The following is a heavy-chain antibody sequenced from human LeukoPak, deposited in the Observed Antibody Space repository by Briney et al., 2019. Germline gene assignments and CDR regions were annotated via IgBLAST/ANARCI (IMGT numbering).Heavy chain of an antibody. Sequence: GASVKVSCKASGYTFTGHYMHWVRQAPGQGLEWMGWINPNSGGTNCAQKFQGRVTMTRDTSISTAYMELSSLRSDDTAVYYCARGGRGYSYGFDYWGQGTLVTVSS. CDR2: INPNSGGT. J-gene: IGHJ4*02. CDR1: GYTFTGHY. D-gene: IGHD5-18*01. V-gene: IGHV1-2*02. CDR3: ARGGRGYSYGFDY.